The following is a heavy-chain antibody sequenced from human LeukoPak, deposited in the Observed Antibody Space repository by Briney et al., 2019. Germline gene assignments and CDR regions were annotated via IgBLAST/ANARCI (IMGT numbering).Heavy chain of an antibody. CDR3: AAGRSFDFFDY. CDR2: IYFSGST. V-gene: IGHV4-61*08. Sequence: PSEALSLTCTVSGGSVSSGDYYWTWIRQPPGKGLEWIGHIYFSGSTNYNPSLKSRVTISVDTPKNQFSLKVNSVTAADTAVYYCAAGRSFDFFDYWGQGTLVTVSS. D-gene: IGHD1-26*01. CDR1: GGSVSSGDYY. J-gene: IGHJ4*02.